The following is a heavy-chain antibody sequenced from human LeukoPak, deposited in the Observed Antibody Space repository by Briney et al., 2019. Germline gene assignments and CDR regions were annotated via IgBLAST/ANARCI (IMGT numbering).Heavy chain of an antibody. D-gene: IGHD2-15*01. Sequence: GGSLRLSCAASGFTFDDYGMSWVRHAPGKGLQWVSNTIWNGDTTDSTDSVKGRFTISRDNAKNSLYLRMNSLRDEGTALYYCARGGGSIRHSYYYYVDVWGKGTSVTVSS. CDR3: ARGGGSIRHSYYYYVDV. CDR1: GFTFDDYG. J-gene: IGHJ6*03. V-gene: IGHV3-20*04. CDR2: TIWNGDTT.